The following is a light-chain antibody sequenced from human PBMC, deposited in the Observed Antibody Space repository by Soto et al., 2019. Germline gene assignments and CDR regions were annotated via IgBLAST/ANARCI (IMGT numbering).Light chain of an antibody. CDR1: SSDVGTYGF. CDR3: CSYGSDNNYL. J-gene: IGLJ1*01. V-gene: IGLV2-23*01. CDR2: EAS. Sequence: QSVLSQPASVSGSPGQSITISCTGTSSDVGTYGFVSWYQQTPGKAPKVLIYEASKRPSGVSSRFSGSKSGNTASLTISGLEAEDEADYYCCSYGSDNNYLFGTGTKV.